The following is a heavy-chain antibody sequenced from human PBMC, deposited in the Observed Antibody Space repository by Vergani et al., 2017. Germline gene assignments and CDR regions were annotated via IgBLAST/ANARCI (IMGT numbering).Heavy chain of an antibody. CDR1: GFSFPGYA. Sequence: EVQLLESGGGLVQPGGSLRLSCEASGFSFPGYAMSWVRQAPGKGLEWVSSISSSSSYIYYADSVKGRFTISRDNAKNSLYLQMNSLRAEDTAVYYCASHDSSGWYGENDAFDIWGQGTMVTVSS. V-gene: IGHV3-21*01. CDR3: ASHDSSGWYGENDAFDI. J-gene: IGHJ3*02. D-gene: IGHD6-19*01. CDR2: ISSSSSYI.